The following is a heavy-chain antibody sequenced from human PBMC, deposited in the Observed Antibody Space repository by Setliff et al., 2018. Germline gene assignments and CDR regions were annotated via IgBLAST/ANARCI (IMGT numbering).Heavy chain of an antibody. CDR3: ARKVGRKWFGELLYYYYYGMDV. J-gene: IGHJ6*02. CDR1: GGSISSGSYY. D-gene: IGHD3-10*01. Sequence: PSETLSLTCTVSGGSISSGSYYWSWIRQPAGKGLEWIGHIYTSGSTNYNPSLKSRVTISVDTSKNQFSLKLSSVTAADTAVYYCARKVGRKWFGELLYYYYYGMDVWGQGTTVTVSS. V-gene: IGHV4-61*09. CDR2: IYTSGST.